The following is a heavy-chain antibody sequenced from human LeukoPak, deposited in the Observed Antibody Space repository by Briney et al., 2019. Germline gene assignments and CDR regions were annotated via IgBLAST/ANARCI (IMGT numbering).Heavy chain of an antibody. V-gene: IGHV1-2*02. CDR1: GYTFTGYY. Sequence: ASVKVSCKAPGYTFTGYYMHWVRQAPAQGLEWMGCINHNSGDTIYAHNFQARVTMTRDTSISTAYMELSSLRSDDTAVYFCARGGDGYNRRFDYWGQGTLVTVSS. CDR3: ARGGDGYNRRFDY. CDR2: INHNSGDT. J-gene: IGHJ4*02. D-gene: IGHD5-24*01.